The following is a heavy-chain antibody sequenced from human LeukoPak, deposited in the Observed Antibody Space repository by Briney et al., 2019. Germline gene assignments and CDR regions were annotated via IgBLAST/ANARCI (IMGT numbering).Heavy chain of an antibody. Sequence: PGGSLRLSCEASGFTFSTYSMNWVRQAPGKGLEWLSYINSVSSAIYYADSVKGRFTISRDNAKNSLYLQMNSLRAEDTAVYYCAEDSTAIPVDYWGQGTLVTVSS. CDR2: INSVSSAI. D-gene: IGHD2-21*02. CDR3: AEDSTAIPVDY. J-gene: IGHJ4*02. V-gene: IGHV3-48*01. CDR1: GFTFSTYS.